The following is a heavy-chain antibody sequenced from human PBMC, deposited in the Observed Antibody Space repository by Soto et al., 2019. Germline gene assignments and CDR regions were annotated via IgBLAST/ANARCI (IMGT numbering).Heavy chain of an antibody. V-gene: IGHV1-69*13. CDR3: ARDRGGSITMHVLEARPDDAFDI. CDR1: GGTFSSYA. J-gene: IGHJ3*02. CDR2: IIPIFGTA. D-gene: IGHD3-10*01. Sequence: SVKVSCKASGGTFSSYAISWVRQAPGQGLGWMGGIIPIFGTANYAQKFQGRVTITADESTSTAYMELSSLRSEDTAVYYCARDRGGSITMHVLEARPDDAFDIWGQGTMVTVSS.